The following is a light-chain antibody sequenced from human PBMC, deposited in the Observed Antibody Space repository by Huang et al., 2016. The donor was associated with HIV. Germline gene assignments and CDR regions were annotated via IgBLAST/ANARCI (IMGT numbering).Light chain of an antibody. CDR2: GAS. CDR3: QQYHSWPCT. CDR1: QSVATN. Sequence: MTQSPATLSLSPGEGAPLSCRANQSVATNLAWYLHRPGQTPSLLIFGASTGAAGLPGSFSGSGSGKQFTLTVSGLQSEDCAVYYCQQYHSWPCTFGQGTKLEI. V-gene: IGKV3-15*01. J-gene: IGKJ2*02.